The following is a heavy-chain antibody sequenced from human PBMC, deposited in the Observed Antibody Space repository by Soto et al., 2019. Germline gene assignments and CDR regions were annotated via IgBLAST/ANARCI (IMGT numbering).Heavy chain of an antibody. CDR3: ARAPLGPYYYYGMDV. J-gene: IGHJ6*02. CDR2: IWYDGSNN. D-gene: IGHD3-3*01. V-gene: IGHV3-33*01. CDR1: GFSFSSHG. Sequence: QVQLVDSGGGVVQPGRSLRLSCAASGFSFSSHGMHWVRQAPGKGLEWVAIIWYDGSNNHSADSVKGRFTISRDNSKNTLYLQMNSLRAEDTAVYYCARAPLGPYYYYGMDVWGQGTTVTVSS.